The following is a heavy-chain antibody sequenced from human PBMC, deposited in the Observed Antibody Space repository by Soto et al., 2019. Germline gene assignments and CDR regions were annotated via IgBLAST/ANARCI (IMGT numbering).Heavy chain of an antibody. CDR1: GFTFGDYA. D-gene: IGHD6-19*01. Sequence: PGGSLRLSCTASGFTFGDYAMSWFRQAPGKGLEWVGFIRSKAYGGTTEYAASVKGRFTISRDDSKSIAYLQMNSLKTEDTALYYCTRVSGDYSSGWYNWFDPWGQGTLVTVS. J-gene: IGHJ5*02. CDR2: IRSKAYGGTT. CDR3: TRVSGDYSSGWYNWFDP. V-gene: IGHV3-49*03.